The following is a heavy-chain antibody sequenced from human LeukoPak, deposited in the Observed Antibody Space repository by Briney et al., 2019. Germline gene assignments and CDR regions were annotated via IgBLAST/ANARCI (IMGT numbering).Heavy chain of an antibody. CDR3: ASDRAYSQFDY. J-gene: IGHJ4*02. D-gene: IGHD2-15*01. Sequence: GGSLRLSCAASGSTFSTYWMDWVRQAPGKGLECVASIKEDGSDTNYVGSVRGRFTASRDNTKNSLYLQMNSLRADDTAVYYCASDRAYSQFDYWGQGTLVTVSS. V-gene: IGHV3-7*01. CDR2: IKEDGSDT. CDR1: GSTFSTYW.